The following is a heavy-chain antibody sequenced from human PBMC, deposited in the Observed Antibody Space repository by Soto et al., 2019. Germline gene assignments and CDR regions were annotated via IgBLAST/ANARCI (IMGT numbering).Heavy chain of an antibody. Sequence: ASVKVSCKTSGYTFTSYGISWVRQAPGQGLEWKGWITNGKRKKNYTKKIQGRINITTDTSTSTAYMELRSLRSDDTAVYYCATRSPAFDYWGQGTLVTVSS. J-gene: IGHJ4*02. CDR1: GYTFTSYG. CDR2: ITNGKRKK. CDR3: ATRSPAFDY. V-gene: IGHV1-18*01.